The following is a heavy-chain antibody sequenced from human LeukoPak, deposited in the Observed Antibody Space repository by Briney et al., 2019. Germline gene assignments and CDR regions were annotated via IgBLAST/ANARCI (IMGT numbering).Heavy chain of an antibody. CDR1: GFTFSSYV. J-gene: IGHJ4*02. V-gene: IGHV3-23*01. Sequence: GGSLRLSCAASGFTFSSYVMNWVRQAPGKGLEWVSTISGSGGSTHYADSVKGRFTISRDNSKNTLYLEMNSLRAEDTAIYYCAKESSSGYFNWGQGTLVSVSS. CDR3: AKESSSGYFN. D-gene: IGHD3-22*01. CDR2: ISGSGGST.